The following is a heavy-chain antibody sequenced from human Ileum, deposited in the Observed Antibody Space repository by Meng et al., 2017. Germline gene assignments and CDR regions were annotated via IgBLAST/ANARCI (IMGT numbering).Heavy chain of an antibody. CDR3: AKGLKPDRLRFGINY. CDR1: GLTFSSSA. D-gene: IGHD6-6*01. V-gene: IGHV3-23*01. J-gene: IGHJ4*02. Sequence: GGSLRLSCEASGLTFSSSAMNWVRQAPGKGLEWVSGINYDGGDTYYADSVQGRFIISRDNSKNTLYLQMNSLGAEDTAIYYFAKGLKPDRLRFGINYWGQGTLVTVSS. CDR2: INYDGGDT.